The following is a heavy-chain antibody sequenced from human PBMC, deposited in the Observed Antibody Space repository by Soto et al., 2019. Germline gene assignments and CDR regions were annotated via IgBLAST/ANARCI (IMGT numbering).Heavy chain of an antibody. V-gene: IGHV4-4*02. CDR1: GASIISNNW. Sequence: QVHLQGSGPGLVKPSGTLSLTCTVSGASIISNNWWSWFRQSPGKGREWIGEIHFSGVTNNHPSLKNRHSIAMDKSNNQFSLNLVSVTAADTAVYFCARGGFGDTGKDLESYHTLDVWGQGIAVTVSS. D-gene: IGHD5-18*01. CDR3: ARGGFGDTGKDLESYHTLDV. CDR2: IHFSGVT. J-gene: IGHJ6*02.